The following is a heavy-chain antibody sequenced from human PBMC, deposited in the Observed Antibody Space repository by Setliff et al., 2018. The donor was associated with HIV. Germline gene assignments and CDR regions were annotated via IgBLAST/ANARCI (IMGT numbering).Heavy chain of an antibody. D-gene: IGHD5-12*01. J-gene: IGHJ4*02. CDR1: GGSVSSTSNY. Sequence: SETLSLTCSVSGGSVSSTSNYWGWIRQPPGKGLEWIGSIYYSGSTYYNPSLKSRVTISVDTSKNQYSLKLSSVTAADTAVYYCARVQVGGYNFYFDYWGQGTLVTVSS. V-gene: IGHV4-39*01. CDR2: IYYSGST. CDR3: ARVQVGGYNFYFDY.